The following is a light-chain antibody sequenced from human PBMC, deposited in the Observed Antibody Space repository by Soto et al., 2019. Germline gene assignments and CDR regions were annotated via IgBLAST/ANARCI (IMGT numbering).Light chain of an antibody. CDR3: SSYAGSNNVV. CDR2: EVS. Sequence: QSVLTQPPSASGSPGQSVTISCTGTSSDVGGYNYVSWYQQHPGKAPKLMIYEVSKRPSGVPDRFSGSKSGNTASLTVSGLQAEDEADEYCSSYAGSNNVVFGGGTKLTVL. CDR1: SSDVGGYNY. J-gene: IGLJ2*01. V-gene: IGLV2-8*01.